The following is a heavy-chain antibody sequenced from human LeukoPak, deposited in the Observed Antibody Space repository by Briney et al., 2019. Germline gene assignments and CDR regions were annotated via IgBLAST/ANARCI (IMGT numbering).Heavy chain of an antibody. J-gene: IGHJ4*02. D-gene: IGHD6-13*01. CDR3: AKSFGIAAGIDY. V-gene: IGHV3-30*02. Sequence: GGSLRLSCAASGFTFSSYGMHWVRQAPGKGLEWVAFIRYDGSNKYYADSVKGRFTISRDNSKNTLYLQMNSLRAEDTAVYYRAKSFGIAAGIDYWGQGTLVTVSS. CDR1: GFTFSSYG. CDR2: IRYDGSNK.